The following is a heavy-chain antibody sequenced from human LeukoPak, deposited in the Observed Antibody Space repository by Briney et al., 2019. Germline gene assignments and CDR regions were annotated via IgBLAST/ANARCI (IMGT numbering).Heavy chain of an antibody. D-gene: IGHD5-18*01. V-gene: IGHV3-48*04. CDR1: GFTFNTYS. CDR2: ISSGSGAM. CDR3: AKRGGRRGYSYGALYYYGMDV. Sequence: PGGSLRLSCVASGFTFNTYSMNWVRQAPGKGLGWISYISSGSGAMYYADSVQGRFTISRDNAKNSLYLQMNSLRAEDTAVYYCAKRGGRRGYSYGALYYYGMDVWGQGTTVTVSS. J-gene: IGHJ6*02.